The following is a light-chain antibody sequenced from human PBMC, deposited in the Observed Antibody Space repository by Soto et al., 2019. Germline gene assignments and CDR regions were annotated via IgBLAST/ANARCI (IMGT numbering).Light chain of an antibody. CDR1: SSNIGSDT. J-gene: IGLJ3*02. Sequence: QSVLTQPPSASGTPGQSVTISCSGSSSNIGSDTVNWYQQLPGTAPKLLIYSNDQRPSGVPDRFSGSKSGTSASLAISGLPSEDEADYYCAAWDDSLSGWVFGGGTKLTVL. CDR3: AAWDDSLSGWV. CDR2: SND. V-gene: IGLV1-44*01.